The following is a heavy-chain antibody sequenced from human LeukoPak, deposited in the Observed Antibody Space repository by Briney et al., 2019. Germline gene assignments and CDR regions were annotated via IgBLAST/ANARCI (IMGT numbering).Heavy chain of an antibody. CDR2: ISAYNGNT. J-gene: IGHJ4*02. V-gene: IGHV1-18*04. D-gene: IGHD3-22*01. CDR3: AREPRYYDSSGYFDY. CDR1: GYTFTSYG. Sequence: ASVKVSCKASGYTFTSYGISWVRQAPGQGLEWMGWISAYNGNTNYAQKLQGRVTMTTDTSTSTVYMELSSLRSEDTAVYYCAREPRYYDSSGYFDYWGQGTLVTVSS.